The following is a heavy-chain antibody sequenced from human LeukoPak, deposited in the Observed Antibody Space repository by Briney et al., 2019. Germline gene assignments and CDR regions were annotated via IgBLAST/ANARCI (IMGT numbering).Heavy chain of an antibody. D-gene: IGHD3-9*01. CDR2: INPNSGGT. V-gene: IGHV1-2*02. CDR1: GYTFTGYY. J-gene: IGHJ4*02. CDR3: ARAGYFDCTGLDS. Sequence: ASVKLSCEASGYTFTGYYMHWVRQAPGQGLEWMGWINPNSGGTNYAQKFQGRVTMTRDTSISTAYMELSRLRSDDTAVYYCARAGYFDCTGLDSWGQGTLVTVSS.